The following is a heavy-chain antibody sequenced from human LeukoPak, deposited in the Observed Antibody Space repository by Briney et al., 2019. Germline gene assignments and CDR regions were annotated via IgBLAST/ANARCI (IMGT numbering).Heavy chain of an antibody. CDR1: GDSISSCH. D-gene: IGHD3-3*01. CDR2: MYTSGST. V-gene: IGHV4-4*07. Sequence: SETLSLTCTVSGDSISSCHWSWIRQPAGKGLEWIGRMYTSGSTNHNTSLKSRVTMSVEASKNHFSLKLRAVPAADTAVYYCARDLPITIFGVVTSEYYYYYMDVWGKGTTVSVS. CDR3: ARDLPITIFGVVTSEYYYYYMDV. J-gene: IGHJ6*03.